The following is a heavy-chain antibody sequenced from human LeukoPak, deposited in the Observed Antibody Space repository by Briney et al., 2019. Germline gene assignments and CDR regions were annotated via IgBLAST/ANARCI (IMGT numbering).Heavy chain of an antibody. Sequence: SQTLSLTCAISGDSVSSNSAAWNWIRQSPSRGLEWLGRTYYRSKWYNDYAVSVKSRITINPDTSKNQFSLQQNSVTPEDTAVYYCAASYSSSWYTFDWFDPWGQGTLVTVSS. CDR1: GDSVSSNSAA. CDR3: AASYSSSWYTFDWFDP. V-gene: IGHV6-1*01. J-gene: IGHJ5*02. D-gene: IGHD6-13*01. CDR2: TYYRSKWYN.